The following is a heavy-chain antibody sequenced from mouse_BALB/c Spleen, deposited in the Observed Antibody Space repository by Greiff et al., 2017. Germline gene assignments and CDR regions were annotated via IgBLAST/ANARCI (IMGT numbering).Heavy chain of an antibody. V-gene: IGHV1-7*01. CDR1: GYTFTSYW. CDR2: INPSTGYT. CDR3: GSYAMDY. J-gene: IGHJ4*01. Sequence: VKLQESGAELAKPGASVKMSCKASGYTFTSYWMHWVKQRPGQGLEWIGYINPSTGYTEYNQKFKDKATLTADKSSSTAYMQLSSLTSEDSAVYYCGSYAMDYWGQGTSVTVSS.